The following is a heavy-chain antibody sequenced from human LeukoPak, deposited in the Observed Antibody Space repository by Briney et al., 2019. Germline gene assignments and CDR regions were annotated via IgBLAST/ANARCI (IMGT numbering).Heavy chain of an antibody. V-gene: IGHV3-33*01. D-gene: IGHD6-6*01. CDR2: IWYDGSNK. CDR1: RFTFRNHG. J-gene: IGHJ4*02. Sequence: GRSLRLSCAASRFTFRNHGMHWVRQAPGKGLEWVAVIWYDGSNKYYADSVKGRFTISRDNSKNTLDLQMNSLRAEDTAVYYCARDRDARYLDYWGQGTLVTVSS. CDR3: ARDRDARYLDY.